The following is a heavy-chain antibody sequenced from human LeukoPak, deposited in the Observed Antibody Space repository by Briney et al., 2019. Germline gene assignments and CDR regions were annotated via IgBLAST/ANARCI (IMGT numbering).Heavy chain of an antibody. Sequence: KTSETLSLTCAVYGGSFSGYYWSWIRQPPGKGLEWIGEINHSGSTNYNPSLKSRVTISVDTSKNQFSLKLSSVTAADTAAYYCATTGYSSGWYLGYWGQGTLVTVSS. V-gene: IGHV4-34*01. J-gene: IGHJ4*02. CDR3: ATTGYSSGWYLGY. CDR2: INHSGST. CDR1: GGSFSGYY. D-gene: IGHD6-19*01.